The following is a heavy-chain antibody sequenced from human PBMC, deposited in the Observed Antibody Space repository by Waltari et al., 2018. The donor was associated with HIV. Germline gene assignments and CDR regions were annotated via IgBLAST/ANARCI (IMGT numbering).Heavy chain of an antibody. Sequence: QMIHSEGGRVPLGGSFRVSCFASGVAFNGLSVTWIRQPPGEGLECVASISSDGRETHYVDSVKGRFYIFRDNASNSVHLDMNNLRGADTGLYFCARESEWLYSAFFDLWGRGTLITVSS. J-gene: IGHJ5*02. CDR2: ISSDGRET. V-gene: IGHV3-7*01. D-gene: IGHD6-19*01. CDR1: GVAFNGLS. CDR3: ARESEWLYSAFFDL.